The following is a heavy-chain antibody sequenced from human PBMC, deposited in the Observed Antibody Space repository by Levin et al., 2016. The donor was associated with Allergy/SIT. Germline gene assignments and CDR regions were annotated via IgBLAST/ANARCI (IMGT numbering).Heavy chain of an antibody. J-gene: IGHJ1*01. D-gene: IGHD6-13*01. CDR1: GGTFSSYA. V-gene: IGHV1-69*13. Sequence: SVKVSCKASGGTFSSYAVSWVRQAPGQGLEWMGGIIPIFGSPNYAQKFQDRVTMTADESTTTAYMELSSLRSEDTAVYYCARAAAASGSSLYFQHWGQGTLVTVSS. CDR2: IIPIFGSP. CDR3: ARAAAASGSSLYFQH.